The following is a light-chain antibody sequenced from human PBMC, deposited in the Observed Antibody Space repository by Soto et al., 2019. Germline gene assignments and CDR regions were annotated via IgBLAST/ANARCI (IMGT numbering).Light chain of an antibody. Sequence: DIQMTQSPSTLSASVGDRVIITCRASLSPGTWLAWYQQKPGTAPVLLIYDVSRLESGVPARFSGRGSGTEFTLTISSLQPDDFATYYCQQYFSDHLTFGGGTKVDIK. CDR1: LSPGTW. J-gene: IGKJ4*01. CDR3: QQYFSDHLT. V-gene: IGKV1-5*01. CDR2: DVS.